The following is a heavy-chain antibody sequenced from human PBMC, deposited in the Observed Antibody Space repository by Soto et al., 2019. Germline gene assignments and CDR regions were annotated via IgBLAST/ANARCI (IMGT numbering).Heavy chain of an antibody. V-gene: IGHV4-31*03. D-gene: IGHD2-8*02. CDR2: IYYSGST. CDR3: AKVNRFYNDGGVNSPDPFEI. CDR1: GGSISSGGYY. Sequence: PSETLSLTCTVSGGSISSGGYYWSWIRQHPGKGLEWIGYIYYSGSTYYNPSLKSRVTISVDTSKNQFSLKLSSVTAADTAVYYCAKVNRFYNDGGVNSPDPFEIWAQGTLFT. J-gene: IGHJ3*02.